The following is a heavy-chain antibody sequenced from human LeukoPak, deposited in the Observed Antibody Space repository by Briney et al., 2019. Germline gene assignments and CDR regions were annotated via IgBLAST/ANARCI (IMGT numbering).Heavy chain of an antibody. V-gene: IGHV4-61*02. CDR1: GGSISSGSYY. Sequence: PSETLSLTCTVSGGSISSGSYYWSWIRQPAGKGLEWIGRIYTSGSTNYNPSLKSRVTISVDTSKNQVSLNLNSVTAADTAVYYCARDLATFQYDSSGYWGVDYWGQGTLVTVPS. J-gene: IGHJ4*02. CDR3: ARDLATFQYDSSGYWGVDY. D-gene: IGHD3-22*01. CDR2: IYTSGST.